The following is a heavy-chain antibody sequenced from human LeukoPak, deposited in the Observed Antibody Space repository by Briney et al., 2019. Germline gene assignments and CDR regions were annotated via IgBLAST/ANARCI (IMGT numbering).Heavy chain of an antibody. CDR1: GFTFSTYP. CDR3: ARDRHSGSSLVYFDY. Sequence: GGSLRLSCAASGFTFSTYPMHWVRQAPGKGLEWVAVVSYDGSNEWYADSVKGRFTISRDNSKNTLYLQMNSLRAEDTAMYYCARDRHSGSSLVYFDYWGQGTLVTVSS. D-gene: IGHD1-26*01. CDR2: VSYDGSNE. J-gene: IGHJ4*02. V-gene: IGHV3-30-3*01.